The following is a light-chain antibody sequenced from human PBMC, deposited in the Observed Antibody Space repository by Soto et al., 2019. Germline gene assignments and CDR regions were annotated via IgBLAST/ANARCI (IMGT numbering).Light chain of an antibody. V-gene: IGKV2-28*01. Sequence: DIVMTQSPLSLTVTPGEPASISCRSSQSLLHSNGYNYLDWYLQKPGQSPQVLIHLGSYRASGVPDRLSGSGSGTDFTLKISRVEAEDVGVYYCMQALQTPYTFGQGTKLEIK. CDR3: MQALQTPYT. CDR1: QSLLHSNGYNY. J-gene: IGKJ2*01. CDR2: LGS.